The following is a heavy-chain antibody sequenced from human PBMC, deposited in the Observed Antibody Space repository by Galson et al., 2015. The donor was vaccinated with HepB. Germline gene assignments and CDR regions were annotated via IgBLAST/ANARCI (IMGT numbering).Heavy chain of an antibody. CDR3: ARDSRRWQLGPVSYYYGMDV. CDR2: ISSSSSYI. V-gene: IGHV3-21*01. J-gene: IGHJ6*02. Sequence: SLRLSCAASGFTFSSYSMNWVRQAPGKGLEWVSSISSSSSYIYYADSVKGRFTISRDNAKNSLYLQMNSLRAEDTAVYYCARDSRRWQLGPVSYYYGMDVWGQGTTVTVSS. CDR1: GFTFSSYS. D-gene: IGHD6-6*01.